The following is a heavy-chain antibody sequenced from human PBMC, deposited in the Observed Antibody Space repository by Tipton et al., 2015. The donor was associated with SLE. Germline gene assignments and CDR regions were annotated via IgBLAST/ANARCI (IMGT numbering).Heavy chain of an antibody. CDR2: VYHSGGT. V-gene: IGHV4-38-2*01. J-gene: IGHJ6*02. D-gene: IGHD1-1*01. Sequence: GLVKPSETLSLSCDVSGFSISSGYYWGWIRQPPGKGLEWIGSVYHSGGTYYNPSLKSRVTISVDTSKNQFSLNLSSVSAADTAVYYCASNWNDSPYYYYGLYVWGQGTTVTVSS. CDR1: GFSISSGYY. CDR3: ASNWNDSPYYYYGLYV.